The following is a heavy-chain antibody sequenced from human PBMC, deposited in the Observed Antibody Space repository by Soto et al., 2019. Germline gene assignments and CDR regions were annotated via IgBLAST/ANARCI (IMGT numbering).Heavy chain of an antibody. CDR3: AKDPARITIFGVVIRPQYYYCGMDV. CDR2: ISYDGSNK. Sequence: GGSLRLSCAASGFTFSSYGMHWVRQAPGKGLEWVAVISYDGSNKYYADSVKGRFTISRDNSKNTLYLQMNSLRAEDTAVYYCAKDPARITIFGVVIRPQYYYCGMDVWGQGTKVTVSS. CDR1: GFTFSSYG. D-gene: IGHD3-3*01. J-gene: IGHJ6*02. V-gene: IGHV3-30*18.